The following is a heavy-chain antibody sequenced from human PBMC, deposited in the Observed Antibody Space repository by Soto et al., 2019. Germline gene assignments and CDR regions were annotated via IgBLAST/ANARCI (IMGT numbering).Heavy chain of an antibody. Sequence: EVQLVESGGGLVKPGGSLRLSCGASGFTFRTYWLSWVRQVPGKGLEWVANINQDGSEKDYVDSVQGRFTISRDNAKNSLHLQMSSLRAECTSLYYCARDGSTSCYSYDYHGMDVWGQGTTVTVSS. CDR3: ARDGSTSCYSYDYHGMDV. D-gene: IGHD5-18*01. V-gene: IGHV3-7*05. J-gene: IGHJ6*02. CDR1: GFTFRTYW. CDR2: INQDGSEK.